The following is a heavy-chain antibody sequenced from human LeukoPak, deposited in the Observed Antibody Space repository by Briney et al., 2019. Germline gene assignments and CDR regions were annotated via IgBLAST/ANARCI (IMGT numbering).Heavy chain of an antibody. Sequence: PPGGSLRLSCAASGFTFSSYGMHWVRQAPGKGLEWVAFIRYDGTNKYYADSVRGRFTISRDNSKNTLCLQMNSLRTEDTAVYYCAKGQIVLVPAAIADWGQGTLVTVSS. CDR1: GFTFSSYG. D-gene: IGHD2-2*02. CDR2: IRYDGTNK. J-gene: IGHJ4*02. CDR3: AKGQIVLVPAAIAD. V-gene: IGHV3-30*02.